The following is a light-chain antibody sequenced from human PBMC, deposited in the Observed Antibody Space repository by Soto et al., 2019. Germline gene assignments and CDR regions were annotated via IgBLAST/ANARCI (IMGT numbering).Light chain of an antibody. V-gene: IGKV1-39*01. CDR1: QSIRRS. Sequence: DIQMTQSPTSLSASVADRVTITCRASQSIRRSLNWYQQKPGQAPKLLIYAASSLQSGVPPRFSGSGSGTDFTLTINSLQPEDFATYTCQQSYIMPYTFGQGTKLDIK. J-gene: IGKJ2*01. CDR3: QQSYIMPYT. CDR2: AAS.